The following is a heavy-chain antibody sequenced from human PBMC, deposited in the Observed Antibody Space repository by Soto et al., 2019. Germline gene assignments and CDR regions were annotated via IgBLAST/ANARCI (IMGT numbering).Heavy chain of an antibody. Sequence: SSETLSLTCAVYGGSFSGYYWSWIRQPPGKGLEWIGEINHSGSTNYNPSLKSRVTISVDTSKNQFSLKLSSVTAADTAVYYCARVNDDYFDYWGRGTLVTVSS. CDR2: INHSGST. CDR3: ARVNDDYFDY. V-gene: IGHV4-34*01. CDR1: GGSFSGYY. D-gene: IGHD1-1*01. J-gene: IGHJ4*02.